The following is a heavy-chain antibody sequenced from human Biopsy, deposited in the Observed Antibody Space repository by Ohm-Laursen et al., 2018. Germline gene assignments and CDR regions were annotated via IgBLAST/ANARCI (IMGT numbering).Heavy chain of an antibody. J-gene: IGHJ4*02. CDR2: IYYSGST. D-gene: IGHD5-18*01. V-gene: IGHV4-59*08. CDR3: ARHPTHRIQQIDY. Sequence: GPLSLTCTVSGDSINSSYWSWIRQPPGKGLEWIGYIYYSGSTNYNPSLKSRVTISVDTSKNQFSLRLSSVTAADTAVYYCARHPTHRIQQIDYWGQGTLVTVSS. CDR1: GDSINSSY.